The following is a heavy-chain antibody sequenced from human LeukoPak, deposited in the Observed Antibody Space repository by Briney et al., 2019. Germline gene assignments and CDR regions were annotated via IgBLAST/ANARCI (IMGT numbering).Heavy chain of an antibody. D-gene: IGHD3-22*01. CDR2: ISSSGSTI. CDR3: ARPLSGYPLSPFDY. Sequence: GGSLRLSCAVSGFAFGSEAMSWIRQAPGKGLEWVSYISSSGSTIYYADSVKGRFTISRDNAKNSLYLQMNSLRAEDTAVYYCARPLSGYPLSPFDYWGQGTLVTVSS. J-gene: IGHJ4*02. CDR1: GFAFGSEA. V-gene: IGHV3-11*01.